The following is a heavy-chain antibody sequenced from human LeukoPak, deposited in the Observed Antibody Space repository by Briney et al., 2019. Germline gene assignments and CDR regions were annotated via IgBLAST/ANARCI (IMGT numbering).Heavy chain of an antibody. V-gene: IGHV3-23*01. CDR1: GFTFDDYG. Sequence: GRSLRLSCAASGFTFDDYGMSWVRQAPGKGLEWVSSVSESGSNRYYADSVKGRFSISRDNSKNMLYLQMGSLRAEDTATYYCANRHDSSGYFFNYWGQGTLVTVSS. CDR2: VSESGSNR. D-gene: IGHD3-22*01. J-gene: IGHJ4*02. CDR3: ANRHDSSGYFFNY.